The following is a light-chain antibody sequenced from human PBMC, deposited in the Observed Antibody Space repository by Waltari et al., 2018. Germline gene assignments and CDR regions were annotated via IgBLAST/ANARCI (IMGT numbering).Light chain of an antibody. CDR1: TSNIGRNP. CDR3: GVWDDSLNGQV. V-gene: IGLV1-44*01. J-gene: IGLJ3*02. CDR2: SNG. Sequence: QSVLTQPPSASGPPGQRVTMSCSGSTSNIGRNPVNWYQQLPGTAPKLLIHSNGQRPSGVPERLSGSKSGTSASLAISGLQSEDEADYYCGVWDDSLNGQVFGGGTKLTVL.